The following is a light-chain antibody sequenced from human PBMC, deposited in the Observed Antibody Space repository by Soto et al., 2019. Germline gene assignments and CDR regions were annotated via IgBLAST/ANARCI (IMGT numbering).Light chain of an antibody. J-gene: IGLJ2*01. CDR3: RSYAGSNNFWV. CDR2: EVS. Sequence: QSALTQPPSASGSPGQSVTISCTGTSSDVGGYNYVSWYQQHPGKAPKLMIYEVSKRPSGVPDRFSGSESGNTASLTVSGLQAEHQADYYCRSYAGSNNFWVFGGGTKVTVL. CDR1: SSDVGGYNY. V-gene: IGLV2-8*01.